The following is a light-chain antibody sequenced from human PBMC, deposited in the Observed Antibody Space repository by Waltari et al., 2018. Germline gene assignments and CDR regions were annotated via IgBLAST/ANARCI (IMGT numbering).Light chain of an antibody. Sequence: ETVVTQSPGTLSVSPGERATLSCRTSPSIGSSLAWYQQKPGRAPKPLIFGSTTLLSGVPSRFRGSGSGTYFTLTISDLQPDDFAAYSCHQYNSYPPTFGGGTNV. J-gene: IGKJ4*01. CDR2: GST. CDR3: HQYNSYPPT. CDR1: PSIGSS. V-gene: IGKV3-15*01.